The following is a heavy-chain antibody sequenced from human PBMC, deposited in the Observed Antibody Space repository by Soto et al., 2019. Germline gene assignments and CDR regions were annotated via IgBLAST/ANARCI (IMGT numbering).Heavy chain of an antibody. CDR1: EGTFSSYA. CDR2: IIPIFGTA. Sequence: QVQLVQSGAEVKKPGSSVKVSCKASEGTFSSYAISWVRQAPGQGLEWMGGIIPIFGTANYAQKFQGRVTITADESTSTAYMELSSLRSEDTAVYYCARVSVEMATFHYGMDVWGQGTTVTVSS. D-gene: IGHD2-21*01. J-gene: IGHJ6*02. V-gene: IGHV1-69*01. CDR3: ARVSVEMATFHYGMDV.